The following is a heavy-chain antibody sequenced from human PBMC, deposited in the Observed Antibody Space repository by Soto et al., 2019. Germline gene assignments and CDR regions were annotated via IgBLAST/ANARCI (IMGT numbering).Heavy chain of an antibody. CDR2: ISYDGTNE. D-gene: IGHD6-19*01. Sequence: QVQLVESGGGVVQPGRSLRLSCAASRFSFSSYGMHWVRQAPGKGLEWVAVISYDGTNEFYVDSVKGRFTVSRDNFKNRVYLQMNSLRAEDTAVYYCAKDSRVWVAARAGYGMDVWGQGTTVIVSS. CDR1: RFSFSSYG. J-gene: IGHJ6*02. V-gene: IGHV3-30*18. CDR3: AKDSRVWVAARAGYGMDV.